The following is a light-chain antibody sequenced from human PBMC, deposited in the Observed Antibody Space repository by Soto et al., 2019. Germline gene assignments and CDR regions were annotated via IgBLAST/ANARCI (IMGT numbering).Light chain of an antibody. CDR1: SSNIGEYYD. V-gene: IGLV1-40*01. Sequence: QSVLTQAHSVSRAPGQTVTTSCTGSSSNIGEYYDVRWYQLLPGTAPKLLIYGNTNRPSGVPDRFSGSTSGNSTLLAITGLQAEDEADNYCHSYDTRLTVVFGGGTKLTVL. J-gene: IGLJ2*01. CDR3: HSYDTRLTVV. CDR2: GNT.